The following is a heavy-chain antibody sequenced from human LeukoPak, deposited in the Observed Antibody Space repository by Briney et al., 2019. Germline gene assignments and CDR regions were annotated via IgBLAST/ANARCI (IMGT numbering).Heavy chain of an antibody. CDR3: ARDHSEPGVFFDY. V-gene: IGHV3-7*05. CDR2: IKYDGREK. Sequence: QPGGSLRLSCAASGFTFSSYSMNWVRQAPGRGLEGVANIKYDGREKYYVDSVKGRFTISRDNAKNSLYLQMNSLRAEDTAVYYCARDHSEPGVFFDYWGQGTLVTVSS. CDR1: GFTFSSYS. D-gene: IGHD1-14*01. J-gene: IGHJ4*02.